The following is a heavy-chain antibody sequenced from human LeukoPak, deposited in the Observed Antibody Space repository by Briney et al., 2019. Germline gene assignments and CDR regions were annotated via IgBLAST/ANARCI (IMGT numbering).Heavy chain of an antibody. CDR3: ARYYYDSSGLPYYLDY. CDR1: GGSISSYY. D-gene: IGHD3-22*01. V-gene: IGHV4-59*01. CDR2: IYYSGST. J-gene: IGHJ4*02. Sequence: SETLSLTCTVSGGSISSYYWGWIRQPPGKGLEWIGYIYYSGSTNYNPSLKSRVTISVDTSKNQFSLKLSSVTAADTAVYYCARYYYDSSGLPYYLDYWGQGTLVTVSS.